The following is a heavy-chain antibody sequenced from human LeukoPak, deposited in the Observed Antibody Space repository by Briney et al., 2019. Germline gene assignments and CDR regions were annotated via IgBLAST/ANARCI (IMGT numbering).Heavy chain of an antibody. D-gene: IGHD6-19*01. CDR2: IYYSGST. V-gene: IGHV4-59*01. CDR1: GGSISSYY. Sequence: SETLSLTCTVSGGSISSYYWSWIRQPPGKGLEWIGYIYYSGSTNYNPSLKSRVTISVDTSKNQFSLKLSSVTAADTAVYYCARALSYSSGWYTDYWGQGTLVTVSS. J-gene: IGHJ4*02. CDR3: ARALSYSSGWYTDY.